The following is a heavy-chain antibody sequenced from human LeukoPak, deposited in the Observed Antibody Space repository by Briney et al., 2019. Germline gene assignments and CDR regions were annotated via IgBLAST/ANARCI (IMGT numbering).Heavy chain of an antibody. V-gene: IGHV3-30-3*01. CDR2: ISYDGSNK. Sequence: PGGSLRLSCAASGFTFSSYAMHWVRQAPGKGLEWVAVISYDGSNKYYADSVKGRFTISRDNAKNSLYLQMNSLRAEDTALYYCAKDSYAGAAGYWGQGTLVTVSS. CDR1: GFTFSSYA. J-gene: IGHJ4*02. CDR3: AKDSYAGAAGY. D-gene: IGHD1-26*01.